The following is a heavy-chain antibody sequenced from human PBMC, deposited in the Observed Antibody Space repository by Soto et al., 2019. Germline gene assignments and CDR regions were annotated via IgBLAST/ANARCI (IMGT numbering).Heavy chain of an antibody. J-gene: IGHJ3*02. V-gene: IGHV3-21*01. D-gene: IGHD5-18*01. Sequence: GGSLRLSCEASGFSFRSYAMNWVRQAPGKGLEWVSSITNSGSFVYYADSVKGRFTISRDNANDSLFLQLNRLRAEDTAIYFCAREGYSSSKAFDIWGQGTTVTVSS. CDR3: AREGYSSSKAFDI. CDR2: ITNSGSFV. CDR1: GFSFRSYA.